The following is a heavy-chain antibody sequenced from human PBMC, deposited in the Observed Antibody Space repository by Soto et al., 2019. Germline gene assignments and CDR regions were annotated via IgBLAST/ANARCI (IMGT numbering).Heavy chain of an antibody. V-gene: IGHV3-48*01. CDR1: GFTFHRYN. CDR3: ARDYAPDAPFDY. CDR2: ISSSSSTI. D-gene: IGHD2-8*01. J-gene: IGHJ4*02. Sequence: QPGGSLRLSCAASGFTFHRYNMNWVRQAPGRGLEWVSYISSSSSTIYYADSVEGRFTISRDNAKNSLYLQMNSLRAEDTAVYYCARDYAPDAPFDYWGQGALVTVSS.